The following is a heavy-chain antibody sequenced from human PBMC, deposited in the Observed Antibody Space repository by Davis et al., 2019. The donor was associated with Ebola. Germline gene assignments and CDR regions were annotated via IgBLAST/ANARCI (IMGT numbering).Heavy chain of an antibody. V-gene: IGHV3-23*01. CDR3: TRRDYDSLTGYYYYGMDV. CDR2: ISASGGST. D-gene: IGHD3-9*01. J-gene: IGHJ6*02. Sequence: GESLKISCAASGFTFSSYAMSWVRQAPGKGLEWVSAISASGGSTYYADSVKGRFTISRDDSKNTAYLQMNSLKTEDTAVYYCTRRDYDSLTGYYYYGMDVWGQGTTVTVSS. CDR1: GFTFSSYA.